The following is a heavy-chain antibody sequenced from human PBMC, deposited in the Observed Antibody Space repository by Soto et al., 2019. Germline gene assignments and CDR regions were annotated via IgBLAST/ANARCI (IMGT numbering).Heavy chain of an antibody. CDR3: VKDLGYSLFAMGGGMYV. CDR2: MSGSGGST. Sequence: EVQLLESGGGFVQPGGSMRLSCVASGFTFNNYAMNWVRQAPGKGPEWVSGMSGSGGSTFYADSVRGRFTTSRDTSKHTGYMQMDTLRVEDTAIYYCVKDLGYSLFAMGGGMYVWGRGATCTVSS. D-gene: IGHD3-3*02. J-gene: IGHJ6*02. V-gene: IGHV3-23*01. CDR1: GFTFNNYA.